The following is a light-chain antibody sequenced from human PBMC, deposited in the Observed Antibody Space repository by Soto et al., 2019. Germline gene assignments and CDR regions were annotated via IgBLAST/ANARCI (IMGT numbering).Light chain of an antibody. V-gene: IGKV3-20*01. CDR1: QSVASRN. CDR2: GAS. CDR3: QQYGSSPRT. Sequence: EIVLTQSPGTLSLSPGERATLSCRASQSVASRNLAWYQQKSGQAPRLLIYGASSRAIHTPDRFSGSGSGTDFTLTISGLEPEDFDVYYCQQYGSSPRTFGQGTKVDI. J-gene: IGKJ1*01.